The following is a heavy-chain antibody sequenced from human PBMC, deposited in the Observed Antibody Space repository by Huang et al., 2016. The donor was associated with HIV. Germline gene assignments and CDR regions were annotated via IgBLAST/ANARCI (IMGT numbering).Heavy chain of an antibody. Sequence: EVQLVESVGGLVQPGGSRRLSCAASGFTFNSYWIKTEGSEKSYVDSVKGRFTISRDNDKNSLYLQMNSLRAEDTAVYYCVRLLDHTGDYWGQGTLVTVSS. V-gene: IGHV3-7*01. D-gene: IGHD1-26*01. CDR2: KTEGSEK. J-gene: IGHJ4*02. CDR3: VRLLDHTGDY. CDR1: GFTFNSYW.